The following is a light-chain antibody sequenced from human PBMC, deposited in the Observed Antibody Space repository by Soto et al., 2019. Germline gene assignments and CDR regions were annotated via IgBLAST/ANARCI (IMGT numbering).Light chain of an antibody. V-gene: IGKV1-5*02. CDR3: QQGGT. CDR1: QSISTW. J-gene: IGKJ5*01. CDR2: DAS. Sequence: DTQMTQSPSALSASFGDRVTIICRASQSISTWLAWYQQKPGKAPKLLIYDASSLQSGVPSRFSGSGSGTDFTLTISSLQPDDSATYYCQQGGTFGQGTRLEIK.